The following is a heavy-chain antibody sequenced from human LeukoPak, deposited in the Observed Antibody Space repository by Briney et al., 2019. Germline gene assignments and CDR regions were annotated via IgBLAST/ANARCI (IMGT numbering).Heavy chain of an antibody. CDR2: ISAYNGNT. CDR1: GYTFTSYG. D-gene: IGHD1-20*01. V-gene: IGHV1-18*01. J-gene: IGHJ5*02. Sequence: ASVKVSCKASGYTFTSYGISWVRQAPGQGLEWMGWISAYNGNTSYAQKLQGRVTMTTDTSTSTAYMELRSLRSDDTAAYYCARITANLFAGWFDPWGQGTLVTVSS. CDR3: ARITANLFAGWFDP.